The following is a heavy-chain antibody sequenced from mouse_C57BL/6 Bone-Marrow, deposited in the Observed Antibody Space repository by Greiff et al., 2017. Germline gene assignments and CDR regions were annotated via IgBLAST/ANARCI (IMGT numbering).Heavy chain of an antibody. V-gene: IGHV1-52*01. CDR1: GYTFTSYW. J-gene: IGHJ2*01. Sequence: QVQLQQPGAELVRPGSSVKLSCKASGYTFTSYWMQWVKQRPIQGLEWIGNIHPSDSETHYNQKFKDKATLTVDKSSSTAYMQLSSLTSEDSAVYCCARLNTEVASAYWGQGTTLTVAS. CDR2: IHPSDSET. D-gene: IGHD1-1*01. CDR3: ARLNTEVASAY.